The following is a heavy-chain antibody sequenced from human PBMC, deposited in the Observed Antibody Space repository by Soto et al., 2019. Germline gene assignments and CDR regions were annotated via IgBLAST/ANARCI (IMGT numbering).Heavy chain of an antibody. CDR2: IIPIFGTA. J-gene: IGHJ4*02. Sequence: SVKVSCKASGGTFSSYAISWLRQAPGQGLEWMGGIIPIFGTANYAQKFQGRVTIAADESTSTAYMELSSLRSEDTAVYYCAREPSMVRGVIMGFFDYWGQGTLVTVSS. D-gene: IGHD3-10*01. CDR1: GGTFSSYA. CDR3: AREPSMVRGVIMGFFDY. V-gene: IGHV1-69*13.